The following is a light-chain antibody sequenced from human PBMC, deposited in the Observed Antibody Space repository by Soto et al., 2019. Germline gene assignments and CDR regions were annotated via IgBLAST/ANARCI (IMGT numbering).Light chain of an antibody. Sequence: DIQMTQSPSSLSASVGDRVTITCQASQDISDKLNWYQQKSGKPPNLLIYEASNLELGVPSRFSGSASWKNFNFTISNLQPEDYGTYFCQQYFYLPFTFGPGTK. CDR1: QDISDK. J-gene: IGKJ3*01. V-gene: IGKV1-33*01. CDR2: EAS. CDR3: QQYFYLPFT.